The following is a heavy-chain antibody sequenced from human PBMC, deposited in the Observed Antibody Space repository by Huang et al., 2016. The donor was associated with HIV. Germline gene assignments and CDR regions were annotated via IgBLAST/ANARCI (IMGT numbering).Heavy chain of an antibody. D-gene: IGHD5-18*01. CDR2: ISVYNGNT. V-gene: IGHV1-18*01. CDR3: ARGGGIQLWLLGYYYMDV. CDR1: GYTFSSFG. Sequence: QVQLVQSGAEVKKPGASVKVSCKASGYTFSSFGISWVRQAPGQGLEWVGWISVYNGNTNFAQKFQVRLTMTTDTSTSTAYMELRSLRSDDTAVYYCARGGGIQLWLLGYYYMDVWGNGTTVTVSS. J-gene: IGHJ6*03.